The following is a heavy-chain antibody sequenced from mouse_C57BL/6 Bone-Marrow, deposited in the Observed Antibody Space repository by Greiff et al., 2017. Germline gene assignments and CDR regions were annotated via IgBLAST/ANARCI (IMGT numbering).Heavy chain of an antibody. V-gene: IGHV1-64*01. CDR3: ARSGPTGRFAY. Sequence: QLQQPGAELVKPGASVKLSCKASGYTFTSYWMHWVKQRPGQGLEWIGMIHPNSGSTNYNEKFKSKATLTVDKSSSTAYMQLSSLTSEDSAVYYCARSGPTGRFAYWGQGTLVTVSA. CDR2: IHPNSGST. J-gene: IGHJ3*01. D-gene: IGHD4-1*02. CDR1: GYTFTSYW.